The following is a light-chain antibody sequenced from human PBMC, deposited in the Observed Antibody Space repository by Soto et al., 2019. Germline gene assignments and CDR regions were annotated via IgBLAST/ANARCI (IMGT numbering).Light chain of an antibody. J-gene: IGLJ1*01. CDR1: SSEVGGYNY. Sequence: QSALTQPASVSGSPGQSITISCTGTSSEVGGYNYVSWYQQHPGKAPKLMIYEVSNRPSGVSNRFSGSKSGNTASLTISGLQAEDEADYYCSSYTSSSTLYVFGTGTKLTVL. CDR3: SSYTSSSTLYV. CDR2: EVS. V-gene: IGLV2-14*01.